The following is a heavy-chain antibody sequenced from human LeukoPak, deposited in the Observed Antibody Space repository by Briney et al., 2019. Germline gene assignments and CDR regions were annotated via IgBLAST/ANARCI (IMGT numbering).Heavy chain of an antibody. CDR2: IKHSGST. CDR1: GGSFSGYY. Sequence: SETLSLTCAVYGGSFSGYYWSWIRQPPGKGLEWIGEIKHSGSTNYNPSLKSRVTISVDTSKNQFSLKLSSVTAADTAVYYCARDGGVVAASIGILDYWGQGTLVTVSS. V-gene: IGHV4-34*01. CDR3: ARDGGVVAASIGILDY. D-gene: IGHD2-15*01. J-gene: IGHJ4*02.